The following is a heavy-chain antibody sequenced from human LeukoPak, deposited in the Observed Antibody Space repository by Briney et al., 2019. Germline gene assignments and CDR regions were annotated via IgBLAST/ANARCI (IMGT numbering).Heavy chain of an antibody. CDR1: GDSVSSNSAA. CDR2: TYYRSKWYN. Sequence: SQTLSLTCAISGDSVSSNSAAWHWIRQSPSRGLEWLGRTYYRSKWYNDYAVSVKSRITSNPDTSKNQFSLQLNSVTPEDTAVYYCARDGSSSSSVGDYFDYWGQGTLVTVSS. D-gene: IGHD6-6*01. V-gene: IGHV6-1*01. J-gene: IGHJ4*02. CDR3: ARDGSSSSSVGDYFDY.